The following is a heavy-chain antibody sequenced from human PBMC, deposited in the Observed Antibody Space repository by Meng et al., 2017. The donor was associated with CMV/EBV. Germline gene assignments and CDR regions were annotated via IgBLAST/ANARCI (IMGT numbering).Heavy chain of an antibody. CDR1: GFTFSSYA. CDR3: ARLLYNWNDAGVDY. J-gene: IGHJ4*02. Sequence: GGSLRLSCGISGFTFSSYAMSWVRQAPGKGLEWVANIKQDGSEKYYVDSVKGRFTISRDNAKNSLYLQMNSLRAEDTAVYYCARLLYNWNDAGVDYWGQGTLVTVSS. CDR2: IKQDGSEK. D-gene: IGHD1-20*01. V-gene: IGHV3-7*01.